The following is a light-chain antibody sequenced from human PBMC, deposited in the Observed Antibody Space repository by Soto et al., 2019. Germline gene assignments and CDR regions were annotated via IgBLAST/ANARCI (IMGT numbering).Light chain of an antibody. Sequence: QSVLTQPASVSGSPGQSITISCTGTTSDIGGHKYVSWYQQHPDKAPKVLIFEVSNRPSGISDRFSGSKSGNTASLTISGLQAEVEADYYCSSYTSSTTSVVFGGGTKLTVL. V-gene: IGLV2-14*01. CDR1: TSDIGGHKY. CDR3: SSYTSSTTSVV. J-gene: IGLJ2*01. CDR2: EVS.